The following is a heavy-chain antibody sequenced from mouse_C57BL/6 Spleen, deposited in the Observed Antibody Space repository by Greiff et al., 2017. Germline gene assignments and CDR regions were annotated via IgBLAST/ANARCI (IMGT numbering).Heavy chain of an antibody. J-gene: IGHJ4*01. CDR3: ASWAAQARYAMDY. V-gene: IGHV1-50*01. CDR2: IDPSASYT. D-gene: IGHD3-2*02. Sequence: QVQLQQPGAELVKPGASVKLSCKASGYTFTSYWMQWVKQRPGQGLEWIGEIDPSASYTNYNQKFKGKATLTVDTSSSTAYMQLSSLTSEDSAVYYCASWAAQARYAMDYWGQGTSVTVSS. CDR1: GYTFTSYW.